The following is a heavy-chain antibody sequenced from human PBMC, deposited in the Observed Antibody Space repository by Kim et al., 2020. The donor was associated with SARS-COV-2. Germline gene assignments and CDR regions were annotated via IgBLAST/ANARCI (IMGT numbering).Heavy chain of an antibody. D-gene: IGHD6-19*01. V-gene: IGHV3-48*03. CDR3: AREVAGRLQFDY. J-gene: IGHJ4*02. CDR2: ISSSGSTI. Sequence: GGSLRLSCAASGFTFSSYEMNWVRQAPGKGLEWVSYISSSGSTIYYADSVKGRFTISRDNAKNSLYLQMNSLRAEDTAVYYCAREVAGRLQFDYWGQGTLVTVCS. CDR1: GFTFSSYE.